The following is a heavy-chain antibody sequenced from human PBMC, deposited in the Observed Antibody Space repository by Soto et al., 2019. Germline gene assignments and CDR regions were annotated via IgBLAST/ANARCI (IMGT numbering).Heavy chain of an antibody. Sequence: EARLVESGGDLVKSGGSLRLSCVASGFLFRDFEMNWVRQAPGKGLEWLSHISTSGSHLSDSDSVRGRFTISRDNSKNTLYLQMSSLGPEDTAVYYCVKERYAQLWLEDYGMDVWGQGTTVTV. CDR1: GFLFRDFE. CDR3: VKERYAQLWLEDYGMDV. J-gene: IGHJ6*02. D-gene: IGHD5-18*01. V-gene: IGHV3-48*03. CDR2: ISTSGSHL.